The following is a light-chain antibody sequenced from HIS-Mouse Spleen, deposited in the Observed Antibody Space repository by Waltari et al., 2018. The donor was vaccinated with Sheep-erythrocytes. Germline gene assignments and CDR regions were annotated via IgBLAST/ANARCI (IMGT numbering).Light chain of an antibody. CDR3: SSYTSSSTPVV. J-gene: IGLJ2*01. V-gene: IGLV2-14*01. CDR2: EVS. CDR1: SSDVGGYHY. Sequence: QSALTQPASVSGSPGQSITISCTGTSSDVGGYHYVSWYQQHPGKAPKPMIYEVSNRPSGVSNRFSGSKSGNTASLTISGLQAEDEADYYCSSYTSSSTPVVFGGGTKLTVL.